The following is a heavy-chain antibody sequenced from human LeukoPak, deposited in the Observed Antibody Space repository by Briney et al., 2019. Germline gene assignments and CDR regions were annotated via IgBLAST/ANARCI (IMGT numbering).Heavy chain of an antibody. CDR1: GGSISSYY. Sequence: PSETLSLTCTVSGGSISSYYWSWIRQPPGKGLEWIGYIYYSGSTNYNPSLKSRVTISVDTSKNQYSLKLSSVTAADTAVYYCARWPYYYGSGSYYPKYYFDYWGQGTLVTVSS. V-gene: IGHV4-59*01. CDR2: IYYSGST. CDR3: ARWPYYYGSGSYYPKYYFDY. D-gene: IGHD3-10*01. J-gene: IGHJ4*02.